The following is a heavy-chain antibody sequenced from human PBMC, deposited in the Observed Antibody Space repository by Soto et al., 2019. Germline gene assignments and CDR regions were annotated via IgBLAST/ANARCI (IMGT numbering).Heavy chain of an antibody. J-gene: IGHJ4*02. D-gene: IGHD3-22*01. CDR2: IYAGNGNT. CDR1: GYTFTSYA. CDR3: AMRDSSGYYDLGRHFDFDY. V-gene: IGHV1-3*01. Sequence: ASVKVSCKASGYTFTSYAMHWVRQAPGQRLECMGWIYAGNGNTKYSQKFQGRVTITRDTSASTAYMELSSLRSEDTAVYYCAMRDSSGYYDLGRHFDFDYWGQGTLVTVSS.